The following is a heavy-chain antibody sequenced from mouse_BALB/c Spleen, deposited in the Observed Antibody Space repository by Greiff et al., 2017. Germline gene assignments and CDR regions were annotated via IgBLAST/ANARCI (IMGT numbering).Heavy chain of an antibody. D-gene: IGHD2-1*01. Sequence: EVQRVESGGGLVKPGGSLKLSCAASGFAFSSYDMSWVRQTPEKRLEWVAYISSGGGSTYYPDTVKGRFTISRDNAKNTLYLQMSSLKSEDTAMYYCARHSDGNYAMDYWGQGTSVTVSS. CDR3: ARHSDGNYAMDY. V-gene: IGHV5-12-1*01. CDR1: GFAFSSYD. J-gene: IGHJ4*01. CDR2: ISSGGGST.